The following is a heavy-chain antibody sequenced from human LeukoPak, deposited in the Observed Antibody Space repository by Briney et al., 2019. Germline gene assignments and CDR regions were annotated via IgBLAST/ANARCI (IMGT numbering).Heavy chain of an antibody. D-gene: IGHD3-9*01. CDR1: GFTFSSYA. Sequence: GGSLRLSCPASGFTFSSYAMNWVRQAAGKGLEGVAVIRDNGGNTYYADSVKGRHTNDKDKSQKTLYLQNNSVRAEDTAVYYCAKDQYDIFTVDFDVWGQGTRVTVSS. V-gene: IGHV3-23*01. J-gene: IGHJ4*02. CDR2: IRDNGGNT. CDR3: AKDQYDIFTVDFDV.